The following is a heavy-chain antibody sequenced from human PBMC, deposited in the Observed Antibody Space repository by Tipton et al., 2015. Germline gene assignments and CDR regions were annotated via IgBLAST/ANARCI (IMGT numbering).Heavy chain of an antibody. D-gene: IGHD5-18*01. V-gene: IGHV6-1*01. Sequence: GLVKPSQTLSLTCAISGDSVSSNSDAWNWIRQSPSRGLEWLGRTYYKSKWYHDYAISVQSRITLTADTSKDQFSLQLNSVTPDDSAVYYCARFMGYSYGPDNWFDPWGQGTLVTVSS. J-gene: IGHJ5*02. CDR3: ARFMGYSYGPDNWFDP. CDR2: TYYKSKWYH. CDR1: GDSVSSNSDA.